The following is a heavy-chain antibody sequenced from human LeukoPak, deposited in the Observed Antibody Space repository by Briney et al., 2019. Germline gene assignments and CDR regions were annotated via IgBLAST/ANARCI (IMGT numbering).Heavy chain of an antibody. CDR1: GFTFTNFA. CDR2: ISNDERNK. Sequence: GGSLRLSCAASGFTFTNFAMHWVRQAPGKGLEWVAVISNDERNKYYADSVKGRFTISRDNSKNTLYLQMNSLRAEDTAVYYCARGDYGDYYIDYWGQGTLVTVSS. V-gene: IGHV3-30*14. D-gene: IGHD4-17*01. J-gene: IGHJ4*02. CDR3: ARGDYGDYYIDY.